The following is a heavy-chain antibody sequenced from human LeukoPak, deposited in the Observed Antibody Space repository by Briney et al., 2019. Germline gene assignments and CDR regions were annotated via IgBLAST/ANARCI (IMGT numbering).Heavy chain of an antibody. CDR1: GGSFSGYY. Sequence: PSETLSLTCAVYGGSFSGYYWSWIRQPPGKGLEWIGEINHSGSTNYNPSLKSRVTISVDTSKNQFSLKLSSVTAADTAVYYCARGLSRRRLDYWGQGTLVTVSS. J-gene: IGHJ4*02. CDR2: INHSGST. D-gene: IGHD5/OR15-5a*01. CDR3: ARGLSRRRLDY. V-gene: IGHV4-34*01.